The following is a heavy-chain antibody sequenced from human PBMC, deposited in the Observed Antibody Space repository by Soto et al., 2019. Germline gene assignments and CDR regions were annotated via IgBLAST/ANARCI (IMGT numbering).Heavy chain of an antibody. D-gene: IGHD6-6*01. CDR2: FYYTGRT. CDR3: ARILAATPDFFYYYIDA. CDR1: GGAISSYY. V-gene: IGHV4-59*08. Sequence: QVQLQESGQGLVKSSETLSLTCTVSGGAISSYYWSWIRQPPGKAMEWIGFFYYTGRTTYNAALKSRVTISGDTSKTHVSLRLSSVTAADTAVYYRARILAATPDFFYYYIDAWGEGTTVTVAS. J-gene: IGHJ6*03.